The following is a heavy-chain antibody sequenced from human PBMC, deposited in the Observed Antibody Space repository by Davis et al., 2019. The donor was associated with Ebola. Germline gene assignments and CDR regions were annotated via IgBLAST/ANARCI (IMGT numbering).Heavy chain of an antibody. CDR2: IRYDGSNK. Sequence: PGGSLRLSCAASGFTFSSYGMHWVRQAPGKGLEWVAFIRYDGSNKYYADSVKGRFTISRDNSKNTLYLQMNSLRAEDTAVYYCAKEYDFWSGYYDYWGQGTLVTVSS. CDR3: AKEYDFWSGYYDY. D-gene: IGHD3-3*01. J-gene: IGHJ4*02. CDR1: GFTFSSYG. V-gene: IGHV3-30*02.